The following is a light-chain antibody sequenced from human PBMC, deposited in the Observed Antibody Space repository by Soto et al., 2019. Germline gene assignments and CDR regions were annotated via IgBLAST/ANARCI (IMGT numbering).Light chain of an antibody. CDR2: DAS. CDR3: QQSYSTPRT. V-gene: IGKV1-39*01. CDR1: QSISSW. J-gene: IGKJ1*01. Sequence: DIPMTQSPSTLSASVGDIVTITCRASQSISSWLAWYQQKPGKAPKLLIYDASSLESGVPSRFSGSGSGTDCTLTISSLQPEDVATYYCQQSYSTPRTFGQGTKVDIK.